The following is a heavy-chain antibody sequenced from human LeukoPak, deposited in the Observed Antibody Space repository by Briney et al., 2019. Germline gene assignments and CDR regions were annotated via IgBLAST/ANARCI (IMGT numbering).Heavy chain of an antibody. D-gene: IGHD6-19*01. V-gene: IGHV3-48*04. Sequence: GGSLRLSCAVSGFTFSTYSMNWVRQAPGRGLEWVSYISSTSSTTYYADSVKGRFTISRDNAKNSLYLQMNSLRAEDTAVYYCARVPLAVSGYIDDYWGQGTLVTVSS. CDR3: ARVPLAVSGYIDDY. CDR2: ISSTSSTT. CDR1: GFTFSTYS. J-gene: IGHJ4*02.